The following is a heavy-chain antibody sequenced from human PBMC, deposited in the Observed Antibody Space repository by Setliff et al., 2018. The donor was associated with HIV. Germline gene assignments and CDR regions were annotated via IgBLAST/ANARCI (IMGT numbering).Heavy chain of an antibody. Sequence: ASVKVSCKASKGTFTTYRFTWVRQAPGQGLEWMGRIIPILGTANYAQNFQGRLTITADKSTSTTYMELRSLRSEDTAVYYCAAIKFDWLLPIDYWGQGTLVTVSS. V-gene: IGHV1-69*08. CDR2: IIPILGTA. CDR3: AAIKFDWLLPIDY. J-gene: IGHJ4*02. D-gene: IGHD3-9*01. CDR1: KGTFTTYR.